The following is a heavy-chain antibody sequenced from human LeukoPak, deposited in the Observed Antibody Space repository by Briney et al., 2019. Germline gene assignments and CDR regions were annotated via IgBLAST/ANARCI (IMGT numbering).Heavy chain of an antibody. CDR2: IYSGGST. D-gene: IGHD3-3*01. CDR3: ARERQIDFWSGYYDY. V-gene: IGHV3-53*01. J-gene: IGHJ4*02. CDR1: GFTVSSNY. Sequence: PGGSLRLSCVASGFTVSSNYMSWVRQAPGKGLEWVSVIYSGGSTYYADPVKGRFTISRDNSKNTLYLQMNSLRAEDTAVYYCARERQIDFWSGYYDYWGQGTLVTVSS.